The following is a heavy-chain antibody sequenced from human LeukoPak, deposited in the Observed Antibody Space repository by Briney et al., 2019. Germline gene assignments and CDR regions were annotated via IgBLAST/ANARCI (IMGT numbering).Heavy chain of an antibody. D-gene: IGHD6-13*01. CDR2: ISSSGSTI. V-gene: IGHV3-48*01. CDR3: ARDTRYSSNWILDY. Sequence: GGSLRLSCAASAFTFSSYWMSWVRQAPGKGLEWVSYISSSGSTIYYADSVKGRFTISRDNSKNTLYLQMNSLRAEDTALYYCARDTRYSSNWILDYWGQGTLVTVSS. CDR1: AFTFSSYW. J-gene: IGHJ4*02.